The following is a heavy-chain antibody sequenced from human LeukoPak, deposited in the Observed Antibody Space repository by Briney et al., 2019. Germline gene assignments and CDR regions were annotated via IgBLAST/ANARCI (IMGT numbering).Heavy chain of an antibody. CDR2: IIPIFGTA. V-gene: IGHV1-69*13. Sequence: ASVKVSCKASGGTFSSYAISWVRQAPGQGLEWMGGIIPIFGTANYAQKFQGRVTITADESTNTAYMELSSLRSEDTAVYYCARDPGHKPIPWGQGTLVTVSS. CDR3: ARDPGHKPIP. CDR1: GGTFSSYA. J-gene: IGHJ5*02.